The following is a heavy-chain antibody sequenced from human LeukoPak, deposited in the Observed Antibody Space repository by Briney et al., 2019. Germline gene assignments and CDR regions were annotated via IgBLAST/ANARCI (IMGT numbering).Heavy chain of an antibody. CDR3: AKSNSGYNYIDF. CDR2: VSYDATNY. J-gene: IGHJ4*02. V-gene: IGHV3-33*06. Sequence: PGGSLRLSCAASGFTFSGYGMHWVRQAPGKGLEWVAGVSYDATNYYYADSVKGRFTISRDNSKNTLYLQMNSLRAGDTAVYFCAKSNSGYNYIDFWGQGALVTVSS. CDR1: GFTFSGYG. D-gene: IGHD3-22*01.